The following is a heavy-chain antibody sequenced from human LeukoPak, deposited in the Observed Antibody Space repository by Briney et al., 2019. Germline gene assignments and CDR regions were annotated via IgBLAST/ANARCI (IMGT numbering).Heavy chain of an antibody. D-gene: IGHD2-15*01. Sequence: ASVKVSCKVSRYTLTELSMHWVRQAPGKGLEWMGGFDPEDGETIYAQKFQGRVTMTEDTSTDTAYMELSSLRSEDTAVYYCALTGYCSGGSRCSWLNWFDPWGQGTLVTVSS. CDR3: ALTGYCSGGSRCSWLNWFDP. CDR2: FDPEDGET. J-gene: IGHJ5*02. V-gene: IGHV1-24*01. CDR1: RYTLTELS.